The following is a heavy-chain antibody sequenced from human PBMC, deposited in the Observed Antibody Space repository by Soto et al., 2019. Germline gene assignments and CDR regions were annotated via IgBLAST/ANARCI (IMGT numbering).Heavy chain of an antibody. V-gene: IGHV6-1*01. CDR1: VDSFSSNSAA. D-gene: IGHD3-10*01. J-gene: IGHJ6*02. CDR2: TYYRSKWYN. Sequence: SETLSLTCAISVDSFSSNSAAWNWIRQSPSRGLEWLGRTYYRSKWYNDYAVSVKSRITINPDTSKNQFSLQLNSVTPEDTAVYYCARASGKRNYYGMDVWGQGTTVTVSS. CDR3: ARASGKRNYYGMDV.